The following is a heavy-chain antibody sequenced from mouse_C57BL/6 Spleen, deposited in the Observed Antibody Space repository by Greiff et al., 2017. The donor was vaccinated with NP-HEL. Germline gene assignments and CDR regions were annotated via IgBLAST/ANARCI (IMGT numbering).Heavy chain of an antibody. CDR1: GYAFSSYW. V-gene: IGHV1-80*01. D-gene: IGHD1-1*01. CDR3: AIHYYGSPYAMDY. Sequence: VQLQESGAELVKPGASVKISCKASGYAFSSYWMNWVKQRPGKGLEWIGQIYPGDGDTNYNGKFKGKATLTADKSSSTAYMQLSSLTSEDSAVYFCAIHYYGSPYAMDYWGQGTSVTVSS. J-gene: IGHJ4*01. CDR2: IYPGDGDT.